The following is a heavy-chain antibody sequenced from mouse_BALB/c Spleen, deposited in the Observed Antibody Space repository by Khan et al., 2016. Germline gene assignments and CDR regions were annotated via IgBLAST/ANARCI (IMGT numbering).Heavy chain of an antibody. CDR3: AEDYYGSNWFAY. Sequence: QIQLVQSGPELKKPGETVKISCKASGYTFTNYGMNWVKQAPGKGLKWMGWINTNTGEPTYAEEFKGRFAFSLDTSASTAYLQINNLKHEDTATYFCAEDYYGSNWFAYWGQGTLVTVSA. V-gene: IGHV9-3*02. CDR1: GYTFTNYG. CDR2: INTNTGEP. J-gene: IGHJ3*01. D-gene: IGHD1-1*01.